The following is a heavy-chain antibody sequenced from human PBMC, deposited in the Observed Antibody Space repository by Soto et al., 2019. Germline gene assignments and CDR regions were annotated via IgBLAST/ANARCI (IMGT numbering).Heavy chain of an antibody. V-gene: IGHV1-3*01. D-gene: IGHD2-15*01. J-gene: IGHJ5*02. CDR3: ARGIATGQLDP. CDR2: INPDNGNT. CDR1: GYTFTRYT. Sequence: QVQLVQSGAEVKKPGASAKISCKASGYTFTRYTMNWVRQAPGQRLEWMGWINPDNGNTKSSQKFQDRVIITRDTSASTAYMDLSSLRSEDTAEYYCARGIATGQLDPWGQGTLVTVSS.